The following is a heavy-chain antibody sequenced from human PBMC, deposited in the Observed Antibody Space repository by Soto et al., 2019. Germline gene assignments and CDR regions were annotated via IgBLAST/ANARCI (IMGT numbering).Heavy chain of an antibody. CDR2: INHSGST. Sequence: SETLSLTCAVYCGSFSGYYWSWIRQPPGKGLEWIGEINHSGSTNYNPSLKSRVTISVDTSKNQFSLKLSSVTAADTAVYYCARGGIAVAGRYFDYWGQGTLVTVSS. D-gene: IGHD6-19*01. CDR3: ARGGIAVAGRYFDY. V-gene: IGHV4-34*01. J-gene: IGHJ4*02. CDR1: CGSFSGYY.